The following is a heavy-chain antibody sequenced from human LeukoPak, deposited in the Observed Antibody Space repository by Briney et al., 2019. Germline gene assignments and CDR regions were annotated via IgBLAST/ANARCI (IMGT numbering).Heavy chain of an antibody. CDR1: GGSVSSGSYY. J-gene: IGHJ3*02. D-gene: IGHD4-23*01. CDR2: IYYSGST. V-gene: IGHV4-61*01. CDR3: AATVVTPSASKDAFDI. Sequence: SETLSLTCTVSGGSVSSGSYYWSWIRQPPGKGLEWIGYIYYSGSTNYNPSLKSRVTISVDTSKNQFSLKLSSVTAADTAEYYCAATVVTPSASKDAFDIWGQGTMVTVSS.